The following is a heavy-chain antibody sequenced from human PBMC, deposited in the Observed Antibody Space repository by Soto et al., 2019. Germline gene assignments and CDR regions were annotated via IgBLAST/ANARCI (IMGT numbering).Heavy chain of an antibody. CDR1: GFTFSSYW. Sequence: GGCLRLSCAASGFTFSSYWVHWVRQAPGKGLVWASRINSDGSSTSYADSVKGRFTISRDNARNSLSLQMSSLRAEDTAVYYCAREGSLYVDSVANCVDFWGQGALVTVSS. CDR2: INSDGSST. D-gene: IGHD4-17*01. V-gene: IGHV3-74*01. CDR3: AREGSLYVDSVANCVDF. J-gene: IGHJ4*02.